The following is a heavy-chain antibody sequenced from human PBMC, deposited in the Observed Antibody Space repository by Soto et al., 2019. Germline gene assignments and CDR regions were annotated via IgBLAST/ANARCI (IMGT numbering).Heavy chain of an antibody. CDR1: GGSISSGGYS. D-gene: IGHD3-22*01. J-gene: IGHJ5*02. V-gene: IGHV4-30-2*01. Sequence: QLQLQESGSGLVKPSQTLSLTCAVSGGSISSGGYSWSWIRQPPGKGLEWNGYIYHSGSTYYNPSLKSRVTISVDRSKNQFSLKLSSVTAADTAVYYCARGGSSGYYYWFDPWGQGTLVTVSS. CDR3: ARGGSSGYYYWFDP. CDR2: IYHSGST.